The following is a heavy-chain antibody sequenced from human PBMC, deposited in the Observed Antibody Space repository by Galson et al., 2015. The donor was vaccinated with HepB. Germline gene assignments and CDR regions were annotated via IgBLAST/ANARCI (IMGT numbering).Heavy chain of an antibody. CDR2: IIPILGIA. J-gene: IGHJ4*02. CDR3: AKTGYCSGGSCQRAFDY. CDR1: GGTFSSYA. Sequence: SVKVSCKASGGTFSSYAISWVRQAPGQGLEWMGRIIPILGIANYAQKFQGRVTITADKSTSTAYMELSSLRSEDTAVYYCAKTGYCSGGSCQRAFDYWGQGTLVTVSS. V-gene: IGHV1-69*04. D-gene: IGHD2-15*01.